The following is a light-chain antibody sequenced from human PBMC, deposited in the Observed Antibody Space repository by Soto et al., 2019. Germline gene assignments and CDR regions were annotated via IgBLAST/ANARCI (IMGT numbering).Light chain of an antibody. V-gene: IGKV1-12*01. CDR2: GAS. CDR3: QQAKNYPRT. J-gene: IGKJ3*01. CDR1: QAISGY. Sequence: DIQMTQSPSSVSASVGDRVTITCRTSQAISGYLLWFQQKPGKAPKLLISGASSLQSGVPSRFSGSGSVTVFTLTISRLQLEDFATYYCQQAKNYPRTFGPGTRVDI.